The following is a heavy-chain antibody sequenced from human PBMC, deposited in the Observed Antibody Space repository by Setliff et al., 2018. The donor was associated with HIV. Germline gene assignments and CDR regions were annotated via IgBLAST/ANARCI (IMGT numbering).Heavy chain of an antibody. Sequence: GGSLRLSCTVSGFTFDNAWMSWVRQAPGKGLEWVANIKQDGSEKYYVDSVKGRFTISRDNAKNSLYLQMNSLRAEDTAVYYCARVAKNSGSYSGDYWGQGTLVTVSS. V-gene: IGHV3-7*01. D-gene: IGHD1-26*01. CDR2: IKQDGSEK. CDR1: GFTFDNAW. J-gene: IGHJ4*02. CDR3: ARVAKNSGSYSGDY.